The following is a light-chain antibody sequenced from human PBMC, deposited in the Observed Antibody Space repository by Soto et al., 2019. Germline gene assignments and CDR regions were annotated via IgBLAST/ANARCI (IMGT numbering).Light chain of an antibody. CDR1: QSVTSY. J-gene: IGKJ4*01. CDR3: QQRSNWPLT. CDR2: DVF. V-gene: IGKV3-11*01. Sequence: EIVLTQSPATLSLSPGARATLSCRASQSVTSYLAWYQQKPGQAPRLLLYDVFNRATGIPPRFSGSGSGTDFTLTISSLEPEDFAVYYCQQRSNWPLTFVGGTKVEIK.